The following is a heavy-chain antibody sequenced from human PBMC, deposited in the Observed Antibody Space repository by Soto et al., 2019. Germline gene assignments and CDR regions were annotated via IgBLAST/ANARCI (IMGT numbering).Heavy chain of an antibody. CDR3: ARDSSSSWYGPDYFDY. D-gene: IGHD6-13*01. CDR2: IWYDGSNK. V-gene: IGHV3-33*01. CDR1: GFTFSSYG. J-gene: IGHJ4*02. Sequence: QVQLVESGGGVVQPGRSLRLSCAASGFTFSSYGMHWVRQAPGKGLEWVAVIWYDGSNKYYADSVKGRFTISRDYSKNTLYLQMNSLRAEDTAVYYCARDSSSSWYGPDYFDYWGQGTLVTVSS.